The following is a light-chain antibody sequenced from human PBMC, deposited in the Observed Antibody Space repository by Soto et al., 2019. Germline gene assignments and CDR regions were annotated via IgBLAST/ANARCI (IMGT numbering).Light chain of an antibody. CDR2: EVS. V-gene: IGLV2-14*01. CDR3: SSYTISTTLV. J-gene: IGLJ1*01. CDR1: SSDLGGYNY. Sequence: QSVLTQPASVSGSPGQSITISCTGTSSDLGGYNYVSWYQQHPGKAPKLMIYEVSSRPSGVSNRFSGSKSGNTASLTISGLQAEDEADYYCSSYTISTTLVFGTGTKVTVL.